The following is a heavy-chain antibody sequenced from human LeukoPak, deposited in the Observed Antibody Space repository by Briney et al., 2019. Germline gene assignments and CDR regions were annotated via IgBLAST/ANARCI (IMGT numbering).Heavy chain of an antibody. J-gene: IGHJ4*02. CDR2: IYHSGST. CDR1: GGSISSGGYY. V-gene: IGHV4-30-2*01. D-gene: IGHD4-17*01. Sequence: SETLSLTCTVSGGSISSGGYYWSWIRQPPGKGLEWIGYIYHSGSTYYNPSLKSRVTIPVDTSKNQFSLKLSSVTAADTAVYYCARGGLVTTGLFDYWGQGTLVTVSS. CDR3: ARGGLVTTGLFDY.